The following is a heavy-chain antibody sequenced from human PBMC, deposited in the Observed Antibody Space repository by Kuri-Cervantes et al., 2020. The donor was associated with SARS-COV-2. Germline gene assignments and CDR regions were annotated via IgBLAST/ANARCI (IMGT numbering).Heavy chain of an antibody. D-gene: IGHD3-3*01. CDR3: ARDSRSSYQVLLDRYYYSYMDV. Sequence: SETLSLTCTVSGDSVTSYHWSWIRQPAGKGLEWIGRINTSGTTNSNPSLGSRLTMSLDMSKSQFSLKLNSVTAADTAVYYCARDSRSSYQVLLDRYYYSYMDVWGKGTTVTVSS. J-gene: IGHJ6*03. CDR1: GDSVTSYH. V-gene: IGHV4-4*07. CDR2: INTSGTT.